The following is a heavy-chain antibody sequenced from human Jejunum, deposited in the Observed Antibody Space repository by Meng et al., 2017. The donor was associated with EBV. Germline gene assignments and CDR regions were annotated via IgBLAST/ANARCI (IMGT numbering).Heavy chain of an antibody. CDR2: INPNSGGT. V-gene: IGHV1-2*06. Sequence: GARGQQPGASVRVPCKASGYTFTGYFIHWVRQAPGQGLEWMGRINPNSGGTSYTQKFQGRVTMTRDTSITTAYMELSRLGSDDTAVYYCARDYSDSSRQGYWGQGTLVTVSS. D-gene: IGHD3-22*01. CDR3: ARDYSDSSRQGY. CDR1: GYTFTGYF. J-gene: IGHJ4*02.